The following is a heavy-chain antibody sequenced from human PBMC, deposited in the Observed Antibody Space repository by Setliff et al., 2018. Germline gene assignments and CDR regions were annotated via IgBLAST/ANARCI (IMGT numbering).Heavy chain of an antibody. V-gene: IGHV4-4*08. J-gene: IGHJ4*01. CDR2: SSPSGCT. CDR1: GGSISGYS. CDR3: PRDYCGSLDY. Sequence: SETLSLTCTVSGGSISGYSWSWIRQPPGKGLEWNGYSSPSGCTNCNPSLESRVTISVDTSKNQVSLKLTSVTVADTAVYYCPRDYCGSLDYWGQGILVTASS. D-gene: IGHD3-10*01.